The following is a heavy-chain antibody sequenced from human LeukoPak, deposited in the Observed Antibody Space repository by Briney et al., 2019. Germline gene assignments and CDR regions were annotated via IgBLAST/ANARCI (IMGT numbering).Heavy chain of an antibody. CDR1: GFIFSNYW. V-gene: IGHV3-21*01. J-gene: IGHJ5*02. CDR2: ITSSSSFT. D-gene: IGHD2-15*01. CDR3: ARSVGSYYGDL. Sequence: GGSLRLSCAASGFIFSNYWMHWVRQAPGKVLDWVASITSSSSFTYYADSVKGRFTISRDNAKNSLYLQMNSLTVEDTAVYYCARSVGSYYGDLWGQGTLVTVSS.